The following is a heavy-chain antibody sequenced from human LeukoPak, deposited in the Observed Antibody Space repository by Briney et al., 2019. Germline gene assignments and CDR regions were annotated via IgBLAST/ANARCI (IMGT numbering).Heavy chain of an antibody. CDR3: AGKTRPAVGIDF. CDR1: GGSINSYY. V-gene: IGHV4-59*01. D-gene: IGHD6-13*01. J-gene: IGHJ4*02. CDR2: IFSGGKT. Sequence: SETQSLTCNVSGGSINSYYWTWIRQPPGKGLEWLGYIFSGGKTNSNPPLTSRVTLPLHASKNQLYLSLKSVTAAVTAAYYRAGKTRPAVGIDFWGQGTLVSVSS.